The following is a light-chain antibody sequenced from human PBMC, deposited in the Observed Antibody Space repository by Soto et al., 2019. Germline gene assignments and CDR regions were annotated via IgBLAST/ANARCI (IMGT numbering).Light chain of an antibody. CDR2: GTS. V-gene: IGKV3-20*01. CDR3: EYYGSSIT. Sequence: LKQSPATLSLSQGERATLSCRASQSVSSSYLAWYQQKPGQAPRLLIHGTSNRATGIPDRFSGSGSGTDFTLTFSRLEPEDFAVYYCEYYGSSITFGGGTKVDIK. J-gene: IGKJ4*01. CDR1: QSVSSSY.